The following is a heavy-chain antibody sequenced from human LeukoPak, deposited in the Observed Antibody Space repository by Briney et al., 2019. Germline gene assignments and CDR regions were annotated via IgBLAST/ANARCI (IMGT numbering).Heavy chain of an antibody. CDR2: ISAYNGNT. Sequence: ASVKVSCKASGYTFTSYGISWVRQAPGQGLEWMGWISAYNGNTNYAQKLQGRVTMTTDTSTSTVYMELRSLRSEDTAVYYCARERGLSWFDPWGQGTLVTVSS. V-gene: IGHV1-18*01. CDR1: GYTFTSYG. D-gene: IGHD2-2*01. J-gene: IGHJ5*02. CDR3: ARERGLSWFDP.